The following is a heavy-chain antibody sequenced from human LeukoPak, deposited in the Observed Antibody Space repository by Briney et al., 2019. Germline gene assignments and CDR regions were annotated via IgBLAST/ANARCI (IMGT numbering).Heavy chain of an antibody. CDR2: IWYDGSNK. V-gene: IGHV3-33*01. Sequence: AGGSLRLSCAASGFTFSSYGVHWVRQAPGKGLEWVAVIWYDGSNKYYADSVKGRFTISRDNSKNTLYLQMNSLRAEDTAVYYCARGYEVGATFDYWGQGTLVTVSS. CDR3: ARGYEVGATFDY. J-gene: IGHJ4*02. CDR1: GFTFSSYG. D-gene: IGHD1-26*01.